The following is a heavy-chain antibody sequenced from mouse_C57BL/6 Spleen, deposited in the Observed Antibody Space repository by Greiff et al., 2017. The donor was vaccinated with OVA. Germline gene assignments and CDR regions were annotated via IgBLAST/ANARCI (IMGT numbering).Heavy chain of an antibody. V-gene: IGHV1-81*01. CDR1: GYTFTSYG. CDR3: AGTYDSNDDASPVDY. Sequence: VQLQQSGAELVRPGASVKLSCKASGYTFTSYGISWVKQRTGQGLEWIGEIYPRSGNTYYNEKFKGKATLTADKSSSTAYMKLRSLTSEDSAVYYCAGTYDSNDDASPVDYWGQGTTLTVSS. D-gene: IGHD2-5*01. CDR2: IYPRSGNT. J-gene: IGHJ2*01.